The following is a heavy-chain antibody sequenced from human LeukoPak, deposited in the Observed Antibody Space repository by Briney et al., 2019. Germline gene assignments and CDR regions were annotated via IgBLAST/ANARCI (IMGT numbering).Heavy chain of an antibody. CDR2: IYYSGST. J-gene: IGHJ4*02. CDR3: AELDSSGYTFDY. Sequence: SETLSLTCTVSGGPISSGGYYWSWIRQHPGKGLEWIGYIYYSGSTYYNPSLKSRVTISVDTSKNQFSLKLSSVTAADTAVYYCAELDSSGYTFDYWGQGTLVTVSS. CDR1: GGPISSGGYY. V-gene: IGHV4-31*03. D-gene: IGHD3-22*01.